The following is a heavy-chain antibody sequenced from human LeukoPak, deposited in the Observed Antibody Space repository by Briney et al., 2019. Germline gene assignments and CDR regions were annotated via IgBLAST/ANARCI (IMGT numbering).Heavy chain of an antibody. CDR3: ARAGTSNCRFFDS. D-gene: IGHD4-11*01. Sequence: GESLQISCKASGYSFTNYWIGWVRQMPGKGLERMGIIYPSDSDIRYSPSFQGQVTISADKSINTAYLQWSSLKASDTAIYYCARAGTSNCRFFDSWGQGTLVTVSS. CDR1: GYSFTNYW. CDR2: IYPSDSDI. J-gene: IGHJ4*02. V-gene: IGHV5-51*01.